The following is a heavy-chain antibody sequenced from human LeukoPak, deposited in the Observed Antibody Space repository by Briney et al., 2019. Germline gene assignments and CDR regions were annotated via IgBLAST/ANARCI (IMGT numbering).Heavy chain of an antibody. J-gene: IGHJ4*02. CDR1: GYTFTSYG. V-gene: IGHV1-18*01. CDR3: ASTDYYDSSGIYPPDY. CDR2: ISAYNGNT. D-gene: IGHD3-22*01. Sequence: ASVKVSCKASGYTFTSYGISWVRQAPGQGLEWMGWISAYNGNTNYAQKLQGRVTMTTDTSTSTAYMELRSLRSDDTAVYYCASTDYYDSSGIYPPDYWGQGTLVTVSS.